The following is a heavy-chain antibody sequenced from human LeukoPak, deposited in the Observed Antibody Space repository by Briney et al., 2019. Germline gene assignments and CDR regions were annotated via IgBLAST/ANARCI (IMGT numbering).Heavy chain of an antibody. J-gene: IGHJ3*02. Sequence: PSETLSLTCTVSGGSVSSRSYYWSWIRQPPGNGLEWIGYIYYSGSTNYNPSLKSRVTISVDTSKNQFSLKLSSVTAADTAVYYCAREVEAFDIWGQGTMVTVSS. CDR2: IYYSGST. CDR1: GGSVSSRSYY. V-gene: IGHV4-61*01. D-gene: IGHD5-24*01. CDR3: AREVEAFDI.